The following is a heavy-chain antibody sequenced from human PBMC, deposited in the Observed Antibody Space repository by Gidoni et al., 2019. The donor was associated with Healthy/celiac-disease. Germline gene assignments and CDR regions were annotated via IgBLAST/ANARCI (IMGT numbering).Heavy chain of an antibody. Sequence: EVQLVESGGGLLQPGGSLRLSCAASRFTSRSYSMNWSRQAPGKGLEWVSYISSSSSAIYYADSVKGRFTISRDNAKNSLYLQMNSLRDEDTAVYYCARDSSTTMILGGDYWGQGTLVTVSS. CDR2: ISSSSSAI. J-gene: IGHJ4*02. V-gene: IGHV3-48*02. D-gene: IGHD3-22*01. CDR1: RFTSRSYS. CDR3: ARDSSTTMILGGDY.